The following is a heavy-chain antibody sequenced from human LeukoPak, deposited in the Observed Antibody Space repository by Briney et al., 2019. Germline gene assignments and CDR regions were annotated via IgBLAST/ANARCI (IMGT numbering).Heavy chain of an antibody. CDR2: IFSNGDT. V-gene: IGHV3-53*01. CDR1: GFTVSRNY. CDR3: TRDQMNY. D-gene: IGHD5-24*01. J-gene: IGHJ4*02. Sequence: GGSLRLSCAASGFTVSRNYMLWVRQAPGKGLEWVSLIFSNGDTHYADSVKGRFTISRDTSKNTVSLQMNSLRVEDTAMYYCTRDQMNYWGQGTLVTVSS.